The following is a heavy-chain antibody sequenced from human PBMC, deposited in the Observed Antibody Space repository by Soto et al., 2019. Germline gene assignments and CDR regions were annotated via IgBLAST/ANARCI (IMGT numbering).Heavy chain of an antibody. CDR2: IYSGGST. J-gene: IGHJ4*02. CDR1: GFTVSDNY. Sequence: EVQLVESGGGLVQPGGSLRLACAVSGFTVSDNYMTWVRQAPGKGLECVSVIYSGGSTYYADSVKGRFTISRDKSKNTLYLQMNSLTAEDTAVYYCANKVVPNWWQGTLVTVSS. CDR3: ANKVVPN. V-gene: IGHV3-66*01.